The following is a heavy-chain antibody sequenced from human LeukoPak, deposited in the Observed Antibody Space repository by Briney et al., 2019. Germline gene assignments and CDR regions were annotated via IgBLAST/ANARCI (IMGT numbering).Heavy chain of an antibody. CDR1: GYSFTSYW. CDR2: IHPGDSDT. Sequence: GESLKISCKGSGYSFTSYWIGWVRQMPGKGLEWMGIIHPGDSDTRYSPSFQGQVTISADKSISTAYLQWSSLKASDTAMYYCATGYLGYCSSTSCYDAFDIWGQGTMVTVSS. CDR3: ATGYLGYCSSTSCYDAFDI. D-gene: IGHD2-2*01. V-gene: IGHV5-51*01. J-gene: IGHJ3*02.